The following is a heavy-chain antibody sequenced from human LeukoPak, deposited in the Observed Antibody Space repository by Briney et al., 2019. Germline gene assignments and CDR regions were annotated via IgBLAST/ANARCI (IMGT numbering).Heavy chain of an antibody. CDR1: GFTFSTYW. CDR3: ARDHSEAGVFFDS. V-gene: IGHV3-7*05. D-gene: IGHD3-10*01. Sequence: GGSLRLSCAASGFTFSTYWMSWVRQAPGKGLEWVANINQDGSEKYYVDSVKGRFTISRDNAKNSLYLQMNSLRAEDTAVYYCARDHSEAGVFFDSWGQGTLVTVSS. CDR2: INQDGSEK. J-gene: IGHJ4*02.